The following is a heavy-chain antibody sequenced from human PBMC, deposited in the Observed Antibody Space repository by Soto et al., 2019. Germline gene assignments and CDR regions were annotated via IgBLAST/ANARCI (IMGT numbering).Heavy chain of an antibody. V-gene: IGHV1-18*01. CDR2: ISGYNGDT. Sequence: QGPLVQSEAEVKKPGASVKVSCKASGYTFTRYGISWVRQAPGQGLDWMGWISGYNGDTTYAQKFQGRVTMTIDTSTSTAYMELRSLTADDTAVYYCAKKGQPPYYYYGLDVWGQGTKVTVSS. CDR1: GYTFTRYG. CDR3: AKKGQPPYYYYGLDV. J-gene: IGHJ6*02.